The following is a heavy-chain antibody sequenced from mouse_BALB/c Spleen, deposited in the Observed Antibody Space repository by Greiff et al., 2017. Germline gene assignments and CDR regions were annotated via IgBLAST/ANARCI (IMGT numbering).Heavy chain of an antibody. J-gene: IGHJ3*01. CDR1: GYTFTSYW. CDR2: IFPGTGTT. D-gene: IGHD2-1*01. V-gene: IGHV1S132*01. CDR3: VEGGNYVRFAY. Sequence: QVQLKQSGAELVKPGASVKLSCKTSGYTFTSYWIQWVKQRPGQGLGWIGEIFPGTGTTYYNEKFKGKATLTIDTSSSTAYMQLSSLTSEDSAVYFCVEGGNYVRFAYWGQGTLVTVSA.